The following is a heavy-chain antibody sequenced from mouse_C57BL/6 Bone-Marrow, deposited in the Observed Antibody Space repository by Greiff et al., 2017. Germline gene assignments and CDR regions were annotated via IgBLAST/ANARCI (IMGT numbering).Heavy chain of an antibody. D-gene: IGHD3-1*01. CDR2: ISSGSSTI. J-gene: IGHJ4*01. CDR1: GFTFSDYG. Sequence: EVQVVESGGGLVKPGGSLKLSCAASGFTFSDYGMHWVRQAPEKGLEWVAYISSGSSTIYYADTVKGRFTISRDNAKNTRFLQMTSLGSEDTAMYYCARPGLPSMDYWGQGTSVTVSS. CDR3: ARPGLPSMDY. V-gene: IGHV5-17*01.